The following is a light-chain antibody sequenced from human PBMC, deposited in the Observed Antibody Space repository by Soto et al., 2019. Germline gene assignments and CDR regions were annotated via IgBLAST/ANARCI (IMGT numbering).Light chain of an antibody. CDR1: QTISSW. Sequence: DIQMTPSPSTPSASVGDRVTNTFRDSQTISSWLAWYQQKPGKAPKLLIYKASTLKSGVPARFSGSGSGTEFTLTISSLQPDDFATYYCQQYNSYSTFGQGTKVDIK. CDR3: QQYNSYST. J-gene: IGKJ1*01. V-gene: IGKV1-5*03. CDR2: KAS.